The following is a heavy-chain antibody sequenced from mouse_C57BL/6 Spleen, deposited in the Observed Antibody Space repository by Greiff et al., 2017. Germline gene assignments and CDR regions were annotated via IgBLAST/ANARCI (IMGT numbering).Heavy chain of an antibody. CDR2: INPNNGGT. CDR1: GYTFTDYY. J-gene: IGHJ2*01. V-gene: IGHV1-26*01. Sequence: EVQLQQSGPELVKPGASVKISCKASGYTFTDYYMNWVKQSHGKSLEWIGDINPNNGGTSYNQKFKGKATLTVDKSSSTAYMELRSLTSEDSAVYYCARAIGGYFDYWGQGTTLTVSS. CDR3: ARAIGGYFDY.